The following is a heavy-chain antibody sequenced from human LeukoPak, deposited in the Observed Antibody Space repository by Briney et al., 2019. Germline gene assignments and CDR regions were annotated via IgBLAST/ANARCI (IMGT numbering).Heavy chain of an antibody. CDR2: ISSSSSYI. V-gene: IGHV3-21*01. CDR1: GFTFSSYS. D-gene: IGHD3-22*01. J-gene: IGHJ4*02. Sequence: GGSLRLPCAASGFTFSSYSMNWVRQAPGKGLEWVSSISSSSSYIYYADSVKGRFTISRDNAKNSLYLQMNSLRAEDTAVYYCAREDDYYDSSGYPDYWGQGTLVTASS. CDR3: AREDDYYDSSGYPDY.